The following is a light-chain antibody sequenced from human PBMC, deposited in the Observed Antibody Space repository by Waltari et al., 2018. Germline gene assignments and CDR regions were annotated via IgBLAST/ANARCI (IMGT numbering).Light chain of an antibody. V-gene: IGLV3-1*01. Sequence: SYELTQPPSVSMSPGPTASITRPGNRLGDKYPAWYQQKAGQSPVLLLYQDNKRPSGIPERFSGSNSGNTATLTITGTQTMDEADYYCQAWDKSIVIFGGGTKLTVL. CDR3: QAWDKSIVI. CDR2: QDN. CDR1: RLGDKY. J-gene: IGLJ2*01.